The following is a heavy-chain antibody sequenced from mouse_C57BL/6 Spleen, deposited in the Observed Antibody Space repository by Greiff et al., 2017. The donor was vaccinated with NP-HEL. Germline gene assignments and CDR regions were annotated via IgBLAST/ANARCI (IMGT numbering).Heavy chain of an antibody. Sequence: VQLQQSGAELVRPGASVTLSCKASGYTFTDYEMHWVKQTPVHGLEWIGAIDPETGGTAYNQKFKGKAILTADKSSSTAYMELRSLTSEDSAVYYCTRCHGSSLRDYYAMDYWGQRTSVTVSS. CDR2: IDPETGGT. J-gene: IGHJ4*01. V-gene: IGHV1-15*01. D-gene: IGHD1-1*01. CDR1: GYTFTDYE. CDR3: TRCHGSSLRDYYAMDY.